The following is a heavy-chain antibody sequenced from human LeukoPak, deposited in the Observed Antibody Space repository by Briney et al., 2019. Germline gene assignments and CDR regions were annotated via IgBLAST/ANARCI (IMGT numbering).Heavy chain of an antibody. CDR3: ARGVVRYFDY. D-gene: IGHD3-9*01. J-gene: IGHJ4*02. Sequence: RPSETLSLTCAVSGGSISSSNWWSWVRQAPGKGLEWVSSISSSSSYIYYADSVKGRFTISRDNAKNSLYLQMNSLRAEDTAVYYCARGVVRYFDYWGQGALVTVSS. CDR2: ISSSSSYI. V-gene: IGHV3-21*01. CDR1: GGSISSSN.